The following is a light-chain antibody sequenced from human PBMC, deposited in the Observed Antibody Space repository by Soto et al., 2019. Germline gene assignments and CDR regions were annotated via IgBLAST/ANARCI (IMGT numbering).Light chain of an antibody. CDR2: NNN. V-gene: IGLV1-44*01. CDR3: AAWDDSLNGYV. J-gene: IGLJ1*01. Sequence: QSVLTQPPSASGTPGQRVTISCSGTSSNIGSNSVSWYQQLPGTAPKLLIYNNNQRPSGVPDRFSGSKSGTSASLAISGLQSGNEADYYCAAWDDSLNGYVFATGPKVAVL. CDR1: SSNIGSNS.